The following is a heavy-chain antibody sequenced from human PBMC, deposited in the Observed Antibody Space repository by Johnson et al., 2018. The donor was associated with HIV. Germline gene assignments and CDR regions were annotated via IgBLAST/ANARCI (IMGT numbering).Heavy chain of an antibody. V-gene: IGHV3-49*04. CDR2: IRSKAYGGTT. J-gene: IGHJ3*02. CDR3: ARARPLGYCTGGSCSLDAFDI. Sequence: EVQLVESGGGLVQPGRSLRLSCTASGFTFGDYAMSWVRQAPGQGLEWVGFIRSKAYGGTTEYAASVKGRYTIQRDKSKNKLYLQRNSLRAEDTDLYYCARARPLGYCTGGSCSLDAFDIWGQGTMVTVSS. CDR1: GFTFGDYA. D-gene: IGHD2-15*01.